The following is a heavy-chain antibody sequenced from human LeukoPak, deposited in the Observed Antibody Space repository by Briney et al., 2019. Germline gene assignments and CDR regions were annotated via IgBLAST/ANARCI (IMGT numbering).Heavy chain of an antibody. J-gene: IGHJ6*02. Sequence: GGSLRLSCAASGFTFSSYSMNWVRQAPGKGLEWVSSISSSSSYIYYADSVKGRFTISRDNAKNSLYLQMNSLRAEDTAVYYCAREGYSSSWYYYYYGMDVWGQGTTVTVSS. CDR1: GFTFSSYS. CDR3: AREGYSSSWYYYYYGMDV. V-gene: IGHV3-21*01. CDR2: ISSSSSYI. D-gene: IGHD6-13*01.